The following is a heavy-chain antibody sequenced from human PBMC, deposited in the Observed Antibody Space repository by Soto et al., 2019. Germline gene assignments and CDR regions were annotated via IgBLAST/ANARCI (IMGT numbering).Heavy chain of an antibody. CDR1: GFSFSYYG. Sequence: QVQLVESGGSVVQPGGSRRLSCAASGFSFSYYGLHWVRQAPGKGLEWLALITHDGYNRYYADSVKGRFTISRDNSKNTIFLQMNSLKSADTAVYYCAKGGSFDIWGQGPPVTVSS. V-gene: IGHV3-30*18. CDR2: ITHDGYNR. J-gene: IGHJ4*02. CDR3: AKGGSFDI.